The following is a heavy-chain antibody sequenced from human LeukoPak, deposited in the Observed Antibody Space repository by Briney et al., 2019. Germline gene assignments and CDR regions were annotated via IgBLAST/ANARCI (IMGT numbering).Heavy chain of an antibody. CDR3: AREGPDYGDYLFYY. CDR1: GFTVSSNF. Sequence: GGSLRLSCAASGFTVSSNFMSWVRQAPGKGLEWVSVIYSGGSTYYADSVKGRFTISRDNSKNTLYLQMNSLRAEDTAVYYCAREGPDYGDYLFYYWGQGTLVTVSS. CDR2: IYSGGST. D-gene: IGHD4-17*01. J-gene: IGHJ4*02. V-gene: IGHV3-66*01.